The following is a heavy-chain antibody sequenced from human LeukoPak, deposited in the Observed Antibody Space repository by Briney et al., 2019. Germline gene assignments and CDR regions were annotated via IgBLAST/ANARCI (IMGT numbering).Heavy chain of an antibody. D-gene: IGHD5-18*01. CDR2: VSSASTYI. CDR3: ARLVWDTTMADGDIDS. V-gene: IGHV3-21*01. CDR1: GFTFSSYS. J-gene: IGHJ4*02. Sequence: GSLRLSCAASGFTFSSYSMNWVRQAPGKGLEWVSSVSSASTYIYYADSVKGRFTISRDNAKNSLYLQMNSLRAEDTAMYYCARLVWDTTMADGDIDSWGQGTLLIVPS.